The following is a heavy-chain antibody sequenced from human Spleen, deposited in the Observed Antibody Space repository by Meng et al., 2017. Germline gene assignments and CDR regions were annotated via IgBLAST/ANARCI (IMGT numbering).Heavy chain of an antibody. D-gene: IGHD3-22*01. V-gene: IGHV4-34*01. J-gene: IGHJ2*01. Sequence: GQIHQWGAGLLKPSETLSLTCAVYGGSFSGYYWSWIRQPPGKGLEWIGEINHSGSTNYNPSLKSRVTISVDTSKNQFSLKLSSVTAADTAVYYCVFDSSGDWYFDLWGRGTLVTASS. CDR3: VFDSSGDWYFDL. CDR2: INHSGST. CDR1: GGSFSGYY.